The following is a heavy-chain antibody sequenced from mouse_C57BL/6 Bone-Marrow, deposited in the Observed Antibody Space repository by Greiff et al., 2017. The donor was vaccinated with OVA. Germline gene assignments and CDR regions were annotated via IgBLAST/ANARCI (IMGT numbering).Heavy chain of an antibody. D-gene: IGHD2-5*01. CDR3: AREGYSNFYYAMDY. J-gene: IGHJ4*01. CDR1: GYTFTSYG. V-gene: IGHV1-81*01. CDR2: IYPRSGNT. Sequence: VKLQESGAELARPGASVKLSCKASGYTFTSYGISWVKQRTGQGLEWIGEIYPRSGNTYYNEKFKGKATLTADKSSSTAYMELRSLTSEDSAVYFCAREGYSNFYYAMDYWGQGTSVTVSS.